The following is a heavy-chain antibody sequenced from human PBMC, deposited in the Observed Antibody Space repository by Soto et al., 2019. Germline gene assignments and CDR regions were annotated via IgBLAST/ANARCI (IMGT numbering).Heavy chain of an antibody. V-gene: IGHV4-59*01. CDR3: ARDRSSSPDYFDF. D-gene: IGHD2-15*01. J-gene: IGHJ4*02. CDR1: GDSINNYY. Sequence: SETLSLTCTVSGDSINNYYWSWIRQPPGKRLEWIGYIYYTGSTTYNPSLESRVTMSVDTSKNQFSLKLNSVNAADTAVYYCARDRSSSPDYFDFWGPGTLVTVSS. CDR2: IYYTGST.